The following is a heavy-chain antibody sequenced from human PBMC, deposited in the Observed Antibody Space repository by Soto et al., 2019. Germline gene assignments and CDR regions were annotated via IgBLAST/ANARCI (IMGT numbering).Heavy chain of an antibody. D-gene: IGHD6-13*01. CDR2: IDWDDDR. Sequence: SGPTLVNPTQTLTLTCTFSGFSLSTSGMCVSWIRQPPGKALEWLARIDWDDDRYYSTSLKTRLTISKDTSKNQVVLTMTNMDPVDTATYYCARTRWGNSIAALTIDYWGQGTLVTVSS. J-gene: IGHJ4*02. CDR3: ARTRWGNSIAALTIDY. V-gene: IGHV2-70*11. CDR1: GFSLSTSGMC.